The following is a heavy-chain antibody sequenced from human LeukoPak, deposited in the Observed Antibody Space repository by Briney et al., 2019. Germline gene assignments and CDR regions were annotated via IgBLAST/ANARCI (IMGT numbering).Heavy chain of an antibody. J-gene: IGHJ4*02. D-gene: IGHD5-12*01. CDR3: AKSWLRLGGDY. CDR2: IWSDGNNK. Sequence: PGGSLRLSCAASGFTFSSYAMHWVRQAPGKGLEWVAIIWSDGNNKYYADSVEGRFTISRDTSKNTLFLQMNSLRAEDTAVYYCAKSWLRLGGDYWGQGTLVTVSS. V-gene: IGHV3-33*06. CDR1: GFTFSSYA.